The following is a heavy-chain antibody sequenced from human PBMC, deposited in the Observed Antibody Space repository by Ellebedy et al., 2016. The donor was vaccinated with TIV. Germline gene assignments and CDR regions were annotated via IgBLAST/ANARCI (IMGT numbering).Heavy chain of an antibody. Sequence: GSLRLSCSVSGDSITTNNYHWGWIRQAPGKGLEWIGSIYYGGSTYYNPSLKSRVTISVDTSKNQFSLKMTSVTAADTAVFHCARHKGKPAPGRENWFDPWGRGTLVTVSS. CDR3: ARHKGKPAPGRENWFDP. CDR2: IYYGGST. CDR1: GDSITTNNYH. D-gene: IGHD6-13*01. J-gene: IGHJ5*02. V-gene: IGHV4-39*01.